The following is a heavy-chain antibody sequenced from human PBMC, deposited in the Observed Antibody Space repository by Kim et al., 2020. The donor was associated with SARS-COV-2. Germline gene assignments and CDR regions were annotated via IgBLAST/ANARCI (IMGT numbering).Heavy chain of an antibody. J-gene: IGHJ4*02. V-gene: IGHV3-30*18. CDR3: AKDRTFPGYTSGWFLDY. D-gene: IGHD6-19*01. CDR1: GFTFSSYG. Sequence: GGSLRLSCAASGFTFSSYGMHWVRQAPGKGLEWVAVISYDGSNKYYADSVKGRFTISRDNSKNTLYLQMNSLRAGDTAVYYCAKDRTFPGYTSGWFLDYWGQGTLVTVSS. CDR2: ISYDGSNK.